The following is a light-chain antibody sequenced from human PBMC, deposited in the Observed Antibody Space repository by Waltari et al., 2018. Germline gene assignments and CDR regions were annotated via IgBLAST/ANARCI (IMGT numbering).Light chain of an antibody. CDR3: SSYAGSNTFL. CDR2: DVG. Sequence: QAALTQPPSVSGSPGQSVTISCTGTSSDIGGYNYVSWYQQHPGKAPKLMIYDVGKRPSGVSDRFSGSKSGNTASLTISGLQAEDEADYYCSSYAGSNTFLFGGGTRLTVL. CDR1: SSDIGGYNY. V-gene: IGLV2-11*01. J-gene: IGLJ2*01.